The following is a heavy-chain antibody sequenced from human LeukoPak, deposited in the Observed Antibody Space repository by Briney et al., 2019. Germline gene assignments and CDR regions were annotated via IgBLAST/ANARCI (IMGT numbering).Heavy chain of an antibody. D-gene: IGHD6-19*01. CDR3: AKDPLGGWHYYFDY. CDR2: ISGSGGST. J-gene: IGHJ4*02. CDR1: GFTFSSYA. V-gene: IGHV3-23*01. Sequence: GSLRLSCAASGFTFSSYAMSWVRQAPGKGLEWVSAISGSGGSTYYADSGKGRFTISIDNSKNTLYLQMNSLRAEDTAVYYCAKDPLGGWHYYFDYWGQGTLVTVSS.